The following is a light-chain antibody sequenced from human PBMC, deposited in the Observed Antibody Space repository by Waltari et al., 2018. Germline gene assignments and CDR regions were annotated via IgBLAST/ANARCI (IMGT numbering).Light chain of an antibody. J-gene: IGLJ3*02. V-gene: IGLV3-21*02. CDR2: DDS. Sequence: SYVLTQPPSVSVAPGQTATITRGGDNIGSKSVPWYQKKPGQAPVLVVFDDSDRPSGIPERLSGSNSDNTATLSISRVEAGDEADYYCQVWDSSSDHWLFGGGTELTVL. CDR3: QVWDSSSDHWL. CDR1: NIGSKS.